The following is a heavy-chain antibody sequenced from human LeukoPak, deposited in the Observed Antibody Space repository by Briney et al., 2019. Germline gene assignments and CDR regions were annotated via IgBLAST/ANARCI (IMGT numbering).Heavy chain of an antibody. Sequence: EASVKVSCKASGYTFTSYDINWVRQATGQGLEWMGWMNPNSGNTGYAQKFQGRVTMTRNTSISTAYMELSSLRSEDTAVYYCARGQALLWFGETTYAFDIWGQGTMVTVSS. J-gene: IGHJ3*02. D-gene: IGHD3-10*01. V-gene: IGHV1-8*01. CDR2: MNPNSGNT. CDR3: ARGQALLWFGETTYAFDI. CDR1: GYTFTSYD.